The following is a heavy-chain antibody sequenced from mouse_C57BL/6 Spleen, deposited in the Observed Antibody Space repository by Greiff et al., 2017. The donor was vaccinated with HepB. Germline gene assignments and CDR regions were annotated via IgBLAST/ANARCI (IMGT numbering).Heavy chain of an antibody. CDR1: SFNIKDDY. CDR3: TLTGTRFAY. J-gene: IGHJ3*01. V-gene: IGHV14-4*01. CDR2: IDPENGDT. D-gene: IGHD4-1*01. Sequence: VQLQQSGAELVRPGASVKLSCTASSFNIKDDYMHWVKQRPEQGLEWIGWIDPENGDTEYASKFQGKATITADTSSNTAYLQLSSLTSEDTAVYYCTLTGTRFAYWGQGTLVTVSA.